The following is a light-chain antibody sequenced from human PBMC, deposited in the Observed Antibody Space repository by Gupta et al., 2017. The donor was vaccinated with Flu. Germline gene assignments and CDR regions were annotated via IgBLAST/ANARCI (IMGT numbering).Light chain of an antibody. CDR3: QQDGSSPPT. Sequence: GTLLLSPGERATLSCRASQSVSSSYLAWYQQKPGQAPRLLIYGASSRATGIPDRFSGSGSGTDFTLTISRLEPEDFAVYYCQQDGSSPPTFGGGTKVEIK. J-gene: IGKJ4*01. CDR2: GAS. V-gene: IGKV3-20*01. CDR1: QSVSSSY.